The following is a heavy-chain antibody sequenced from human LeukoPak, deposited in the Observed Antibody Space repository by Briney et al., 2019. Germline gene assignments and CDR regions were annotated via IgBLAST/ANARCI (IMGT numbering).Heavy chain of an antibody. Sequence: GESLRLSRAASGFTFSSSWMSWVRQAPGKGLEWVANIKQDGSEEYYVDSVKGRFTISRDNARNSLYLQMNSLRAEDTAVYYCVEGSHFDYWGQGTLVTVSS. CDR1: GFTFSSSW. V-gene: IGHV3-7*01. CDR3: VEGSHFDY. CDR2: IKQDGSEE. J-gene: IGHJ4*02.